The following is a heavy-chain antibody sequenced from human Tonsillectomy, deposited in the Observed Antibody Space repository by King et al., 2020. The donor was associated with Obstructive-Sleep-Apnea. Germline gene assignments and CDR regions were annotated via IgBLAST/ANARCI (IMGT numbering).Heavy chain of an antibody. CDR2: ISYDGSNK. CDR1: GFTFSSYA. Sequence: VQLVESGGGVVQPGRSLRLSCAASGFTFSSYAMHWVRQAPGKGLEWVAVISYDGSNKYYADSVKGRFTISRDNSKNTLYLQMNSLRAEDTAVYYCARDRESYRGVYYFDYWGQGTLVTVSS. CDR3: ARDRESYRGVYYFDY. V-gene: IGHV3-30*04. J-gene: IGHJ4*02. D-gene: IGHD1-26*01.